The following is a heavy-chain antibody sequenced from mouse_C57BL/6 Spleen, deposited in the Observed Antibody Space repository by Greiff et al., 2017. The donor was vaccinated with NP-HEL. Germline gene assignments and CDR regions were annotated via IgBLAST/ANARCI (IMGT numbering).Heavy chain of an antibody. J-gene: IGHJ1*03. D-gene: IGHD2-4*01. CDR2: ISSGGDYI. V-gene: IGHV5-9-1*02. Sequence: EVQLVESGEGLVKPGGSLKLSCAASGFTFSSYAMSWVRQTPEKRLEWVAYISSGGDYIYYADTVKGRFTISRDNARNTLYLQMSSLKSEDTAMYYCTRDRDDDGDWYFDVWGTGTTVTVSS. CDR3: TRDRDDDGDWYFDV. CDR1: GFTFSSYA.